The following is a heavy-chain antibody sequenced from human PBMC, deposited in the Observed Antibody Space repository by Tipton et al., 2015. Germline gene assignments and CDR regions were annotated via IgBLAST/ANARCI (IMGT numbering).Heavy chain of an antibody. J-gene: IGHJ4*02. V-gene: IGHV4-59*04. Sequence: TLSLTCTVSSDSINKYYWSWIRQPPGKELQWIGYIQYSGGTYYNPSLKSRVTISVDTSKNQFSLRVRSVTAADTAVYYCACQDYDSLTRDYQTVDYWGQGTLVTVSS. CDR3: ACQDYDSLTRDYQTVDY. D-gene: IGHD3-9*01. CDR1: SDSINKYY. CDR2: IQYSGGT.